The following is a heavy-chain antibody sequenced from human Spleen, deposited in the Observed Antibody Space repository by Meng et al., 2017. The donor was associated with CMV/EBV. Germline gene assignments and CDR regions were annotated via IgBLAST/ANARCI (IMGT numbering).Heavy chain of an antibody. V-gene: IGHV1-8*02. CDR1: GYTFTGYH. CDR3: ARDHIRVVWFGAYGMDV. J-gene: IGHJ6*02. CDR2: MNPNSGNT. D-gene: IGHD3-10*01. Sequence: ASVKVSCKASGYTFTGYHMHWVRQAPGQGLEWMGWMNPNSGNTDCAQKFQGRVTMTGNTSIHTAYMEVSSLRSEDTAVYYCARDHIRVVWFGAYGMDVWGQGTTVTVSS.